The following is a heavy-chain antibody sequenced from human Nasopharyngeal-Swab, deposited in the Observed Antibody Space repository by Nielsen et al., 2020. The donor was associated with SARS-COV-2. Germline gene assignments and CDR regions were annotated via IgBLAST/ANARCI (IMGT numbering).Heavy chain of an antibody. V-gene: IGHV4-39*01. CDR3: ARNPRSVQYTSTWYGQFDY. D-gene: IGHD6-13*01. CDR2: IYYSGSA. J-gene: IGHJ4*02. Sequence: WIRQPPGKGLEWIGTIYYSGSAYYNPSLKSRVAISVDTSKNQIFLNLSSVTAADSAVYYCARNPRSVQYTSTWYGQFDYWCQGTLVTVS.